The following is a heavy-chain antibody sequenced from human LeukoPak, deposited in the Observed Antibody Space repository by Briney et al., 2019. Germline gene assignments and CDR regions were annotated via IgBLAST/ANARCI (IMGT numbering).Heavy chain of an antibody. Sequence: PGGSLRLSCAASGFTFSSYWMSWVRQAPGKGLEWVANIKQDGSEKLYVDSVKGRFTVSRDNAKNSLFLQMNSLRAEDTAVYYSARACSMTTCNFDYWGQGTLVTVSS. J-gene: IGHJ4*02. CDR2: IKQDGSEK. V-gene: IGHV3-7*01. D-gene: IGHD6-13*01. CDR3: ARACSMTTCNFDY. CDR1: GFTFSSYW.